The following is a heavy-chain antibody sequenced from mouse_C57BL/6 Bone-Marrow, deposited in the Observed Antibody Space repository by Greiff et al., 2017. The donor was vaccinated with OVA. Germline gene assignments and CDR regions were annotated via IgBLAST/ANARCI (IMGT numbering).Heavy chain of an antibody. D-gene: IGHD1-1*01. V-gene: IGHV5-9-1*02. J-gene: IGHJ4*01. CDR1: GFTFSSYA. CDR2: ISSGGDYI. Sequence: EVQVVESGEGLVKPGGSLKLSCAASGFTFSSYAMSWVRQTPEKRLEWVAYISSGGDYIYYADTVKGRFTISRDNARNPLYLQMSSLKSEDTAMYYCTRAITTRAMDYWGQGTSVTVSS. CDR3: TRAITTRAMDY.